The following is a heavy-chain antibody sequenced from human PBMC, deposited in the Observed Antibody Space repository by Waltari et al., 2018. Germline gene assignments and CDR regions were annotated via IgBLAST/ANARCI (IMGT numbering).Heavy chain of an antibody. CDR3: GKEGNSNYEYWYGLDV. Sequence: EVQLVESGGGLVQPGRSLRLSCAASGFTFDVYAMHWVRQGPGKGLEWVSSISWSGGRVDYADSVKGRFTISRDNGKKSLYLQMNSLRVEDTALYYCGKEGNSNYEYWYGLDVWGQGTTVTVSS. CDR1: GFTFDVYA. V-gene: IGHV3-9*01. J-gene: IGHJ6*02. D-gene: IGHD4-4*01. CDR2: ISWSGGRV.